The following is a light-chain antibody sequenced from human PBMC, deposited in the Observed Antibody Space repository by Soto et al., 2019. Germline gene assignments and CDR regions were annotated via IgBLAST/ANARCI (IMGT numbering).Light chain of an antibody. V-gene: IGLV1-40*01. CDR2: GNI. Sequence: QSVLTQPPSVSGAPGQRVTISCTGSSFNIGAGYDVHWYQQLPGSAPKLLISGNINRPSGVPDRFSASKSGTSASLAITGLQAEDEADYYCQSYDSSLSGSHVVFGGGTKLTVL. CDR3: QSYDSSLSGSHVV. J-gene: IGLJ2*01. CDR1: SFNIGAGYD.